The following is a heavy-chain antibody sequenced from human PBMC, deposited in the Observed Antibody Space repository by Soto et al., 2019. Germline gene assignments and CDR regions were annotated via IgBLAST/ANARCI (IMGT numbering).Heavy chain of an antibody. Sequence: SETLSLTCTVSGGSISSYYWSWIRQPPGKGLEWIGYIYYSGSTNYNPSLKSRVTISVDTSKNQFSLKLSSVTAADTAAYYCARLDSSSWTRKYYFDYWGQGTLVTVSS. J-gene: IGHJ4*02. CDR2: IYYSGST. CDR3: ARLDSSSWTRKYYFDY. D-gene: IGHD6-13*01. CDR1: GGSISSYY. V-gene: IGHV4-59*01.